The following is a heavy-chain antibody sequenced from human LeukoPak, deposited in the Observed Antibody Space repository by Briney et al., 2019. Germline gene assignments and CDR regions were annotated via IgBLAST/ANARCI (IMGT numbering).Heavy chain of an antibody. CDR1: GFTFSSYA. CDR2: ISYDGRNK. J-gene: IGHJ4*02. D-gene: IGHD3-22*01. CDR3: ARETSGSSDY. V-gene: IGHV3-30*04. Sequence: GGSLRLSCAASGFTFSSYAMHWVRQAPGKGLEWVATISYDGRNKYYADSVKGRFTISRDNAKNTLYLQLNSLRAEDTALYYCARETSGSSDYWGQGTLVTVSS.